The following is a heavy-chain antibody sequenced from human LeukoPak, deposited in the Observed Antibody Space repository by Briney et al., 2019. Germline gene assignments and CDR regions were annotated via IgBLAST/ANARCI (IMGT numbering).Heavy chain of an antibody. CDR2: INPNSGGT. J-gene: IGHJ4*02. V-gene: IGHV1-2*02. D-gene: IGHD3-16*01. CDR1: GYTFTTYA. Sequence: ASVKVSCKASGYTFTTYAISWVRQAPGQGLEWMGWINPNSGGTNYAQKFQGRVTMTRDTSISTAYMELSRLRSDDTAVYYCARDRGEYYFDYWGQGTLVTVSS. CDR3: ARDRGEYYFDY.